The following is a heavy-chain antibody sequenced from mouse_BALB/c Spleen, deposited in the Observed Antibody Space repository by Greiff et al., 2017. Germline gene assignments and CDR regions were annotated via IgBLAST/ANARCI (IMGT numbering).Heavy chain of an antibody. CDR1: GYTFTSYW. D-gene: IGHD2-14*01. CDR3: TRGGDYRYEGFAY. J-gene: IGHJ3*01. CDR2: IYPGSGST. Sequence: LQQPGSELVRPGASVKLSCKASGYTFTSYWMHWVKQRHGQGLEWIGNIYPGSGSTNYDEKFKSKGTLTVDTSSSTAYMHLSSLTSEDSAVYYCTRGGDYRYEGFAYWGQGTLVTVSA. V-gene: IGHV1S22*01.